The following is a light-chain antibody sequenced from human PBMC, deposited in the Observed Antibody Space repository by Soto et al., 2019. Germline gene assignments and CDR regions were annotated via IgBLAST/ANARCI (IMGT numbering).Light chain of an antibody. J-gene: IGLJ3*02. CDR1: SSDVGSYNR. Sequence: QSVLTQPPSVSGSPGQSVTISCTGTSSDVGSYNRVSRYQQPPGTAPKLMIYEVSNRPSGVPDCFSVSKSGNTASLTISGLQAEDEADYHCSSYTSSNTWVFGGGTKVTVL. CDR3: SSYTSSNTWV. V-gene: IGLV2-18*02. CDR2: EVS.